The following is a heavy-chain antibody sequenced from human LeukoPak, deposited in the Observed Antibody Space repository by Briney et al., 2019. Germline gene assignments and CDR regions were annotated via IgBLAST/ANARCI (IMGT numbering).Heavy chain of an antibody. CDR3: ARGGESFLGIAAAGRFDY. J-gene: IGHJ4*02. V-gene: IGHV3-30*03. D-gene: IGHD6-13*01. CDR2: ISYDGSNK. CDR1: GFTFSSYG. Sequence: GGSLRLSCAASGFTFSSYGMHWVRQAPGKGLEWVAVISYDGSNKYYADSVKGRFTISRDNSKNTLYLQMNSLRAEDTAVYYCARGGESFLGIAAAGRFDYWGQGTLVTVSS.